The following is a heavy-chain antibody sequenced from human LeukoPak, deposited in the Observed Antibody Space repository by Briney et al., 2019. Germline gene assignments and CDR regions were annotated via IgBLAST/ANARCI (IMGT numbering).Heavy chain of an antibody. CDR2: IKQDRSEK. J-gene: IGHJ6*03. CDR1: GFMFSSYW. CDR3: ARVKQRLVRLLGRDTTYNYYYYMDV. Sequence: GGSLRLSCAASGFMFSSYWMSWVRQAPGKGLEWVANIKQDRSEKYYVDSVKGRFTVARDNARNSLYLQMNSLSPEDTAVYYCARVKQRLVRLLGRDTTYNYYYYMDVWGKGTTVTVSS. D-gene: IGHD6-13*01. V-gene: IGHV3-7*01.